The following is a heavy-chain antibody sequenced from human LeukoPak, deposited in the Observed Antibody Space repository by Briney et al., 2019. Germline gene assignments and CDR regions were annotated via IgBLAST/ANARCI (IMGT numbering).Heavy chain of an antibody. J-gene: IGHJ4*02. CDR2: ISGSGGST. CDR3: AKDQSVVVVAATPGFDY. CDR1: GFTFDDYA. Sequence: GGSLRLSCAASGFTFDDYAMHWVRQAPGKGLEWVSAISGSGGSTYYADSVKGRFTISRDNSKNTLYLQMNSLRAEDTAVYYCAKDQSVVVVAATPGFDYWGQGTLVTVSS. D-gene: IGHD2-15*01. V-gene: IGHV3-23*01.